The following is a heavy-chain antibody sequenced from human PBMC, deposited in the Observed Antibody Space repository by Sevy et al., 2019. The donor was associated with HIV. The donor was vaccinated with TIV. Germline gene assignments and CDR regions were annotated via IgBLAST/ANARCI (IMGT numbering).Heavy chain of an antibody. Sequence: GGSLRLSCAAFGFSFSTNWMNWVRQAPGKGLEWVANIRGDGSDKYYVDSVEGRFTISRDNAKNLLFLQMNSLRVEDTAVYYCAHETFGRFESWGQGTLVTVSS. CDR2: IRGDGSDK. V-gene: IGHV3-7*01. J-gene: IGHJ4*02. CDR1: GFSFSTNW. CDR3: AHETFGRFES. D-gene: IGHD3-16*01.